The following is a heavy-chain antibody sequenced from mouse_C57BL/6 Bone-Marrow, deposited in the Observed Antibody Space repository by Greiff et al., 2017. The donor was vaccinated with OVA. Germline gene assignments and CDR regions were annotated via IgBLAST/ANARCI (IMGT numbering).Heavy chain of an antibody. V-gene: IGHV1-15*01. CDR2: IDPETGGT. CDR1: GYTFTDYE. CDR3: TRAPLYYGSSPFDY. J-gene: IGHJ2*01. D-gene: IGHD1-1*01. Sequence: VQLQQSGAELVRPGASVTLSCKASGYTFTDYEMHWVKQTPVHGLEWIGAIDPETGGTAYNQKFKGKAILTADKSSSTAYMELRSLTSEDSAVYYCTRAPLYYGSSPFDYWGQGTTLTVSS.